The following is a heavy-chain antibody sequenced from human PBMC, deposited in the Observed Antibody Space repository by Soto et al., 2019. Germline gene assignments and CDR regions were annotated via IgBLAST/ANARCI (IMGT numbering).Heavy chain of an antibody. CDR3: ARVKFAPEAEYFQH. V-gene: IGHV4-59*01. Sequence: PSETLSLTCTVSGGSISSYYWSWIRQPPGKGLEWIGYIYYSGSTNYNPSLKSRVTISVDTSKNQFSLKLSSVTAADTAVYYCARVKFAPEAEYFQHWGQGTLVTVSS. CDR1: GGSISSYY. J-gene: IGHJ1*01. CDR2: IYYSGST.